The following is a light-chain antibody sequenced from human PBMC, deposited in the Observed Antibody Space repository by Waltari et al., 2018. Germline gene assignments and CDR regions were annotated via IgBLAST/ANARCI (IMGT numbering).Light chain of an antibody. CDR2: DVN. CDR1: SSDVGVYTN. V-gene: IGLV2-14*03. CDR3: CSFTSSSTWV. Sequence: QSALTHPPSVSGSPGQSITISCTGPSSDVGVYTNPPWYQQHPGKAPQLMIYDVNSRPSGVSNRFSGSKSGNTASLTISGLQAEDEADYYCCSFTSSSTWVFGGGTKVTVL. J-gene: IGLJ3*02.